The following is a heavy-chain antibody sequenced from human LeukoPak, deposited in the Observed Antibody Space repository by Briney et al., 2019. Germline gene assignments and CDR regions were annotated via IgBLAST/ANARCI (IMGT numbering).Heavy chain of an antibody. CDR1: RDTFINNV. Sequence: SVTVSCKASRDTFINNVISWLRQVPGQGLEWMGGIIPIFGSAAYAQKFQGRVTITADESTSTAYMDLSSLRSEDTAVYYCARVVTPRYCSTTSCYWKGWFDPWGQGTLVTVSS. CDR2: IIPIFGSA. CDR3: ARVVTPRYCSTTSCYWKGWFDP. J-gene: IGHJ5*02. D-gene: IGHD2-2*01. V-gene: IGHV1-69*01.